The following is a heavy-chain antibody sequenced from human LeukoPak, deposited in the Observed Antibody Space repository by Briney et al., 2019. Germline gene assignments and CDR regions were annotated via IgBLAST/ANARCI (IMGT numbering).Heavy chain of an antibody. Sequence: SETLSLTCTVSGGSISSSSYYWGWIRQPPGKGLEWIGSIYYSGSTYYNPSLKSRVTTSVDTSKNQFSLKLSSVTAADTAVYYCARQGVAATGWFDPWGQGTLVTVSS. CDR2: IYYSGST. J-gene: IGHJ5*02. V-gene: IGHV4-39*01. D-gene: IGHD2-15*01. CDR3: ARQGVAATGWFDP. CDR1: GGSISSSSYY.